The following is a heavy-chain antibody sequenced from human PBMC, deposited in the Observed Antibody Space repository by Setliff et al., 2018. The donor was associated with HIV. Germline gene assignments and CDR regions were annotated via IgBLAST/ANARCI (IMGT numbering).Heavy chain of an antibody. J-gene: IGHJ4*02. D-gene: IGHD4-17*01. V-gene: IGHV4-38-2*01. CDR1: SYSISSGYY. CDR3: ARHAPGSAYGDAYHFDH. CDR2: IYHRGTT. Sequence: NPSETLSLTCGVSSYSISSGYYWAWIRQPPGKGLEWIGRIYHRGTTFYNPSLKSRVTISVDTSKNQFSLKLTSVTAADTAVYYCARHAPGSAYGDAYHFDHWGQGTLVTVS.